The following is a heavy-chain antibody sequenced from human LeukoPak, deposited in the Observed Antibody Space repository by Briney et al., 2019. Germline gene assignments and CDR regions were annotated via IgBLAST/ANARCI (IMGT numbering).Heavy chain of an antibody. Sequence: AGGSLRLSCAASGFTFSGYSMNWVRQAPGKGLEWVSSISSSSTYIYYADSVKGRFTISRDNAKNTLYLQMNSLRAEDTAVYYCTSRGINYYDSGGFTYWGQGTLVTVSS. V-gene: IGHV3-21*01. D-gene: IGHD3-22*01. CDR3: TSRGINYYDSGGFTY. CDR2: ISSSSTYI. CDR1: GFTFSGYS. J-gene: IGHJ4*02.